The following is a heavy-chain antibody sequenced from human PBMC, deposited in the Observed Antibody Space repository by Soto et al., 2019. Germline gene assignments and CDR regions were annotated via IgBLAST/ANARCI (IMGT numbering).Heavy chain of an antibody. CDR3: ARGAAGEQQLFFFFDY. Sequence: QVQLVQSGAEVKKPGSSVKVSCKASGGTFSSYAISWVRQAPGQGLEWMGGIIPIFGTANYAQKFQGRVTITADESTSTAYMELSSLRSEDTAVYYCARGAAGEQQLFFFFDYWGQGTLVTVSS. CDR2: IIPIFGTA. D-gene: IGHD6-13*01. V-gene: IGHV1-69*01. J-gene: IGHJ4*02. CDR1: GGTFSSYA.